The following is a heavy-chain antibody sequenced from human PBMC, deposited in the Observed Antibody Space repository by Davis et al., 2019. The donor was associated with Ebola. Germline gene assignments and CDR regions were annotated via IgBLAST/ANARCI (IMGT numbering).Heavy chain of an antibody. V-gene: IGHV4-59*12. D-gene: IGHD3-10*01. CDR2: IYYSGST. CDR3: ARGVRGVIGY. J-gene: IGHJ4*02. CDR1: GGSISSCY. Sequence: MPSETLSLTCTVPGGSISSCYWRWIRQPPGKGLEWIGYIYYSGSTNYNPSLKSRVTISVDTSKNQFSLKLSSVTAADTAVYYCARGVRGVIGYWGQGTLVTVSS.